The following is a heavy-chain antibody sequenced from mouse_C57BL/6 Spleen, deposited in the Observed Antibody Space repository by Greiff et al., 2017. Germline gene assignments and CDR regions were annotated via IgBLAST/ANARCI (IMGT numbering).Heavy chain of an antibody. J-gene: IGHJ2*01. CDR1: GFTFSNYW. V-gene: IGHV6-3*01. CDR3: TGRDGYYVPSYFDY. D-gene: IGHD2-3*01. Sequence: EVKLMESGGGLVQPGGSMKLSCAASGFTFSNYWMNWVRQSPEKGLEWVAQIRLKSDNYATHYAESVKGRFTISRDDSKSSGYLQMNNLRAEDTGIYYCTGRDGYYVPSYFDYWGQGTTLTVSS. CDR2: IRLKSDNYAT.